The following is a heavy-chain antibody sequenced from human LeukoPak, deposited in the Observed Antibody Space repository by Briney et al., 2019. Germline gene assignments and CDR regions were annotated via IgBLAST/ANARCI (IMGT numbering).Heavy chain of an antibody. CDR3: ARGGEYYYYYMDV. CDR1: GFTFSSYN. D-gene: IGHD3-16*01. CDR2: ITSSSTYI. J-gene: IGHJ6*03. Sequence: GGSLRLSCAASGFTFSSYNMNWVRQAPGKGLEWVSSITSSSTYIYYPDSVRGRFTISRDNSKNTLYLQMNSLTPEDTAVYYCARGGEYYYYYMDVWGKGTTVTVSS. V-gene: IGHV3-21*01.